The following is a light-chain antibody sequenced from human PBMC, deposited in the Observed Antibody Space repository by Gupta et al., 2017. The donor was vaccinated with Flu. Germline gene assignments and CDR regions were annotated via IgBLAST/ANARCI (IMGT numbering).Light chain of an antibody. CDR1: QSVRSN. CDR3: QQYNNWPPDT. CDR2: GAS. V-gene: IGKV3-15*01. J-gene: IGKJ4*01. Sequence: EIVMTQSPATLSVSPGERATLSCRASQSVRSNLAWYQQKPGQAPRLLIYGASTRDTGITARFSGSGFGKEFPLTISSRQSEDFAVYYCQQYNNWPPDTFGGGTKVEIK.